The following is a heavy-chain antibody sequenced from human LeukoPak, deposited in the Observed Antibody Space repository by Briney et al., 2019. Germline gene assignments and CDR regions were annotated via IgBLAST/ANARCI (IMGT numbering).Heavy chain of an antibody. Sequence: ASVKVSCKASGYTFTCYYMHWVRQAPGQGLEWMGWINPNSGGTNYAQKFQGRVTMTRDTSISTAYMELSRLRSDDTAVYYCARAPRDGYNYDYWGQGTLVTVSS. J-gene: IGHJ4*02. D-gene: IGHD5-24*01. CDR2: INPNSGGT. V-gene: IGHV1-2*02. CDR1: GYTFTCYY. CDR3: ARAPRDGYNYDY.